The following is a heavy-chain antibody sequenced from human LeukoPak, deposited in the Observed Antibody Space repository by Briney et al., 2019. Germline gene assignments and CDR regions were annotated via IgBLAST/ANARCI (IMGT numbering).Heavy chain of an antibody. CDR1: GFTFSSYE. D-gene: IGHD3-10*01. CDR3: ARELPYYYGSGIGEAWFDP. Sequence: QPGGSLRLSCAASGFTFSSYEMNWVRQAPGKGLEWVSYISSTGSTIYYADSVKGRFTISIDNAKNSLYLQMNSLRVEDTAVYYCARELPYYYGSGIGEAWFDPWGQGTLVTVSS. V-gene: IGHV3-48*03. CDR2: ISSTGSTI. J-gene: IGHJ5*02.